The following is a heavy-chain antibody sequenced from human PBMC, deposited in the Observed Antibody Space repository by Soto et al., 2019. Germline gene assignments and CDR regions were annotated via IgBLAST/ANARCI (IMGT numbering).Heavy chain of an antibody. D-gene: IGHD4-17*01. V-gene: IGHV3-21*01. Sequence: EGSLRLSCAASGFTFSSYSMNWVRQAPGKGLEWVSSISSSSSYIYYADSVKGRFTISRDNAKNSLYLQMNSLRAEDTAVYYCARERGYGDYHYYYYGMDVWGQGTTVTVSS. CDR2: ISSSSSYI. J-gene: IGHJ6*02. CDR3: ARERGYGDYHYYYYGMDV. CDR1: GFTFSSYS.